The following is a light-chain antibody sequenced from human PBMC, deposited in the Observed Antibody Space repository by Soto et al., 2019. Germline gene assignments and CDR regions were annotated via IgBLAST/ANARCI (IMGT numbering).Light chain of an antibody. J-gene: IGKJ2*01. CDR3: QQYNTYPFT. CDR1: QDISTW. Sequence: DIHMTQSPSTLSASAGDRVNITCRASQDISTWLAWYQQKPGKAPKLLIYKASSLESEVPSRCSGSGSGTEFTLTINSLQPDDFASYFCQQYNTYPFTFGQGTKLEIQ. CDR2: KAS. V-gene: IGKV1-5*03.